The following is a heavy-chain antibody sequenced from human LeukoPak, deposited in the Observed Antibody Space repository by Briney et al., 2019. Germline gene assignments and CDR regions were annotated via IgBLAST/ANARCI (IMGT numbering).Heavy chain of an antibody. CDR1: GGSISGQY. J-gene: IGHJ3*02. D-gene: IGHD2-21*02. V-gene: IGHV4-59*11. Sequence: PSDTLSLTCTLSGGSISGQYWRWIRQPPGKGLKWIGNIYYSGSTYYNPSLKGRVTLSVDTAKNQFSLNLASVTTADTAVYYCGRARDMAFDIWGRGTMVTVSS. CDR2: IYYSGST. CDR3: GRARDMAFDI.